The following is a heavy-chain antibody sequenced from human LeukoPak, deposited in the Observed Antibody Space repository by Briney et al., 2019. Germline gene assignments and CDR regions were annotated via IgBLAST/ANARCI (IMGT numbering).Heavy chain of an antibody. D-gene: IGHD6-6*01. V-gene: IGHV3-11*01. CDR3: AREGLYSSSSGGYYYMDV. CDR2: ISSSGSTI. J-gene: IGHJ6*03. CDR1: GFTFSDYY. Sequence: GGSLRLSCAASGFTFSDYYMSWIRQAPGKGLEWVSYISSSGSTIYHADSVKGRFTISRDNAKNSLYLQMNSLRAEDTAVYYCAREGLYSSSSGGYYYMDVWGKGTTVTVSS.